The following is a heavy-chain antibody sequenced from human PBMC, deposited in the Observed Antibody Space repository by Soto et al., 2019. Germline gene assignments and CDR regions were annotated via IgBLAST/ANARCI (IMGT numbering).Heavy chain of an antibody. CDR1: GFPLGDYG. Sequence: EVQLVESGGGLVQPGRSLRLSCRASGFPLGDYGVSWVRQAPGKGLEWVGFIRREVYGGTTEYAASVKGRFVFSRDDSENIAYLQMNSLKTEDTAVYYCTSVGGYSKTDYWGRGTLVTVSS. J-gene: IGHJ4*02. CDR2: IRREVYGGTT. D-gene: IGHD3-22*01. CDR3: TSVGGYSKTDY. V-gene: IGHV3-49*04.